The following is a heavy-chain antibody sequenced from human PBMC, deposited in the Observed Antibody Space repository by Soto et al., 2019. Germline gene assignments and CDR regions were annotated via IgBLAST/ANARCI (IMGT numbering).Heavy chain of an antibody. CDR2: IYHSGST. D-gene: IGHD3-22*01. V-gene: IGHV4-30-2*01. J-gene: IGHJ3*02. CDR1: GGSISSGGYS. CDR3: ARVGDSSGYYYGDAFDI. Sequence: SETLSLTCAVSGGSISSGGYSWSWIRRPPGKGLEWIGYIYHSGSTYHNPSLKSRVTISVDRSKNQFSLKLSSVTAADTAVYYCARVGDSSGYYYGDAFDIWGQGTMVT.